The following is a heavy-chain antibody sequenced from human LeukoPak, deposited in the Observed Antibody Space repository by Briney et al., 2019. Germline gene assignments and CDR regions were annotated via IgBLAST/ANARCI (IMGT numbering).Heavy chain of an antibody. CDR3: ARGAPTTRIGAGRFDY. CDR1: GYSLTNYY. Sequence: ASVTVSFTAFGYSLTNYYVHWVRQAHGQGIEWMGEINPSGGSTSYAQKFQGRITVTRDTYTNTVYMDLSSLRSEDTATYYCARGAPTTRIGAGRFDYWGQGSLLTVAS. CDR2: INPSGGST. D-gene: IGHD5-12*01. J-gene: IGHJ4*02. V-gene: IGHV1-46*01.